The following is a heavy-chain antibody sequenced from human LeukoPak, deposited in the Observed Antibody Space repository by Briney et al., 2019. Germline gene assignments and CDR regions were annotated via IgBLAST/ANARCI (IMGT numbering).Heavy chain of an antibody. V-gene: IGHV1-18*01. D-gene: IGHD2-15*01. CDR1: GYTSTSYG. CDR2: ISAYYGNT. Sequence: ASVKVSCKASGYTSTSYGISWVRQAPGQGLEWMGWISAYYGNTNYAQKLQGRVTMTTDTSTSTAYMELRSLRSDDTAVYYCARDYRYCSGGSCYITPTFDYWGQGTLVTVSS. J-gene: IGHJ4*02. CDR3: ARDYRYCSGGSCYITPTFDY.